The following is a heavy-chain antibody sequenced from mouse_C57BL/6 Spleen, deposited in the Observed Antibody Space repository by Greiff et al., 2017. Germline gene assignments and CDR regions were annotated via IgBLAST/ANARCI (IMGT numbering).Heavy chain of an antibody. CDR2: IYPGGGYT. V-gene: IGHV1-63*01. Sequence: VQLQQSGAELVRPGTSVKMSCKASGYTFTNYWIGWAKQRPGHGLEWIGDIYPGGGYTNYNEKFKGKATLTADKSSSTAYMQFSSLKSEDSAIYYCARSDSSGYYYWGQGTTLTVSS. CDR1: GYTFTNYW. D-gene: IGHD3-2*02. J-gene: IGHJ2*01. CDR3: ARSDSSGYYY.